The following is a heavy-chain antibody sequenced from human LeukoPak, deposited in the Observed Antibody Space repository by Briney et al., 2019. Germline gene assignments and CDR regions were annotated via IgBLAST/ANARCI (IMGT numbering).Heavy chain of an antibody. CDR1: NGSISSYY. CDR3: ARESYDFWRTNWFDP. V-gene: IGHV4-59*12. J-gene: IGHJ5*02. Sequence: SSETLSLTCTVSNGSISSYYWSWIRQPPGEGLEWIGYIYYSGSTNYNPSLKSRVTMSVDTSKNQFSLKLSSVTAADTAVYYCARESYDFWRTNWFDPWGQGTLVTVSS. CDR2: IYYSGST. D-gene: IGHD3-3*01.